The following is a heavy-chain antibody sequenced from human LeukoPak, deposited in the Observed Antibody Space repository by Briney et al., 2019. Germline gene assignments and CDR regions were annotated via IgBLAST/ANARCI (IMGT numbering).Heavy chain of an antibody. CDR1: GYSFTSYW. V-gene: IGHV5-51*01. J-gene: IGHJ4*02. CDR3: ARPGYSSSSWGPINGFDY. CDR2: IYPGDSDT. D-gene: IGHD6-6*01. Sequence: GESLKISCKGSGYSFTSYWIGWVRQMPGKGLEWMGIIYPGDSDTRYSPSFQGPVTISAGKSISPAFLPWSRLKGRGTAWYYRARPGYSSSSWGPINGFDYWGQGTLVTVSS.